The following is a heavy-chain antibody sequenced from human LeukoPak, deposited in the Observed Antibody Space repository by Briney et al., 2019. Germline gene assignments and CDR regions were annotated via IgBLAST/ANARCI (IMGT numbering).Heavy chain of an antibody. V-gene: IGHV3-23*01. D-gene: IGHD3-22*01. CDR3: AKGREQRVLDYYDSSGKN. Sequence: PGGSLRLSCAASGFTFSNYAMRWVRQAPGKGLEWVSAIGDTGVIRVYADSVKGRFTISRDNSKNTLYLQMDSLRVEDTAVYYCAKGREQRVLDYYDSSGKNWGQGTLVTVSS. CDR1: GFTFSNYA. CDR2: IGDTGVIR. J-gene: IGHJ4*02.